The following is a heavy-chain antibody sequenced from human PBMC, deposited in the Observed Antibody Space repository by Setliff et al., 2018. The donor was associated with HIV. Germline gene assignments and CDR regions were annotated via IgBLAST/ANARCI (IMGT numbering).Heavy chain of an antibody. Sequence: SVKVSCKASGYTSSTHAMNWVRQAPGQGLEWMGQIISILGITNYAQKFQGRVTLTADESTSTMYMELSSLTSDDTAVYYCAGPRGDEAFDVWGQGTMVTVSS. CDR1: GYTSSTHA. CDR3: AGPRGDEAFDV. J-gene: IGHJ3*01. CDR2: IISILGIT. V-gene: IGHV1-69*10.